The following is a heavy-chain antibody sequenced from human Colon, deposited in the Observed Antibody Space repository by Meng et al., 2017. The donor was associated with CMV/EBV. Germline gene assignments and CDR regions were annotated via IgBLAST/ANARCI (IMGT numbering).Heavy chain of an antibody. CDR3: ALHSLTILTD. D-gene: IGHD2-8*02. Sequence: ITLNDPTPAPLKPTQTHTLTSTFSVSSLPTTVAWVAWVPQPPVKSLELLSLIHWDYDKRYSPSLKNRLHITKDTSKNQLVLSMTDLDPADTVTFYCALHSLTILTDWGQGALVTVSS. CDR2: IHWDYDK. J-gene: IGHJ4*02. V-gene: IGHV2-5*02. CDR1: VSSLPTTVAW.